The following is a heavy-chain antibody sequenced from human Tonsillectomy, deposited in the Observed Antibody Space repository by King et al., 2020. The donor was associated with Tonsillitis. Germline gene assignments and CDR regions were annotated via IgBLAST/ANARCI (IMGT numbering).Heavy chain of an antibody. Sequence: QLVQSGGGVVQPGRSLRLSCAASGFTFSTYGMHWFRPAPGEGVDWVAVISYDGRTIYYAHSVKGRFTITRDNSKNTLYLQMNSLRAEDTAVYYCVKSYGGNSNGLDYWGQGTLVTVSS. D-gene: IGHD4-23*01. V-gene: IGHV3-30*18. CDR3: VKSYGGNSNGLDY. CDR2: ISYDGRTI. CDR1: GFTFSTYG. J-gene: IGHJ4*02.